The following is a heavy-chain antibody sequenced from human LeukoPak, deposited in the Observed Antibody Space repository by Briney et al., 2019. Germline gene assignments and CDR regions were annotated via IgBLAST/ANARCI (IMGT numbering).Heavy chain of an antibody. V-gene: IGHV3-21*01. CDR1: GVIFSSSW. D-gene: IGHD1-26*01. J-gene: IGHJ4*02. CDR2: ISSSSSYI. CDR3: ATSIVGARYYFDY. Sequence: GGSLRLSCAASGAASGVIFSSSWMSWARQAPGKGLEWVSSISSSSSYIYYADSVKGRFTISRDNAKNSLYLQMNSLRAEDTAVYYCATSIVGARYYFDYWGQGTLVTVSS.